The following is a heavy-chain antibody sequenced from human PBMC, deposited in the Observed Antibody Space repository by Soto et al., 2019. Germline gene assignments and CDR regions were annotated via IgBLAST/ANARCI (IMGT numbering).Heavy chain of an antibody. D-gene: IGHD2-15*01. Sequence: SETLSLTCTVSCGSISSGGYYWSWIRQHPGKGLEWIGYIYYSGSTYYNPSLKSRVTISVDTSKNQFSLKLSSVTAADTAVYYCARGLVVVAATRGRYWFDPWGQGTLVTVSS. CDR3: ARGLVVVAATRGRYWFDP. CDR2: IYYSGST. CDR1: CGSISSGGYY. V-gene: IGHV4-31*03. J-gene: IGHJ5*02.